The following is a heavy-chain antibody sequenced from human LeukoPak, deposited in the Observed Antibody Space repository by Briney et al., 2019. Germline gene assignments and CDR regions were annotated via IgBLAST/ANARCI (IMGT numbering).Heavy chain of an antibody. D-gene: IGHD4-17*01. J-gene: IGHJ1*01. CDR2: ISYDGSNK. CDR1: GFTFSSYA. V-gene: IGHV3-30-3*01. CDR3: ARDTYDYGDYGAEYFQH. Sequence: GGSLRLSCAASGFTFSSYAMHWVRQAPGKGLEGVAVISYDGSNKYYADSVKGRFTISRDNSKNTLYLQMNSLRAEDTAVYYCARDTYDYGDYGAEYFQHWGQGTLVTVSS.